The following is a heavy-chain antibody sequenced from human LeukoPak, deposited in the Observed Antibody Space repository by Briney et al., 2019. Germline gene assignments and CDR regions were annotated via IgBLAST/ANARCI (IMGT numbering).Heavy chain of an antibody. Sequence: GGSLRLSCAASGFTFSTYAMSWVRQAPGKGLEWVSSISSSGGSTYYADSVKGRFTISRDNSKDTLYLQMNSLRAEDTAVYYCAKDPYCGGDCYPVWFDPWGQGTLVTVSS. CDR2: ISSSGGST. D-gene: IGHD2-21*02. J-gene: IGHJ5*02. CDR3: AKDPYCGGDCYPVWFDP. CDR1: GFTFSTYA. V-gene: IGHV3-23*01.